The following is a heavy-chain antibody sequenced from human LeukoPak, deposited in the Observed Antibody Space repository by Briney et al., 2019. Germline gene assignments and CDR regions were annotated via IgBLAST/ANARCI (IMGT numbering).Heavy chain of an antibody. Sequence: GASVKVSCKASGGTFSSYTISWVRQAPGQGLEWMGRIIPILGIANYAQKFQGRVTITTDESTSTAYMELSSLRSEDTAVYYCARDRHIDGRVPAAPYYYYMDVWGKGTTVTVS. CDR1: GGTFSSYT. D-gene: IGHD2-2*01. CDR3: ARDRHIDGRVPAAPYYYYMDV. J-gene: IGHJ6*03. V-gene: IGHV1-69*16. CDR2: IIPILGIA.